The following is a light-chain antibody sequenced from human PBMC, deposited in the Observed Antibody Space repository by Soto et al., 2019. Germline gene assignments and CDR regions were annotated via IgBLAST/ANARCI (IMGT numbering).Light chain of an antibody. CDR1: QSVSSN. Sequence: EIVMTLSPATLSVSPGERATLSCRASQSVSSNLAWYQQKPGQAPRLLIYGASTRATGIPARFSGSGSGTEFTLTISSLKSEDFAVYYCQQYNNWPPYTFGQGTKLEIK. J-gene: IGKJ2*01. CDR2: GAS. CDR3: QQYNNWPPYT. V-gene: IGKV3-15*01.